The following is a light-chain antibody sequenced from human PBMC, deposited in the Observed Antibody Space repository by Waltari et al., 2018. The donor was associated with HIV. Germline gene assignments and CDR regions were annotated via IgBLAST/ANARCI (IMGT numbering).Light chain of an antibody. J-gene: IGLJ1*01. CDR2: DSN. CDR1: SSNIGNNY. Sequence: QSVLTQPPSVSAAPGQKVTISCSGSSSNIGNNYVSWYQQLPGTAPKLLIYDSNKRPSVIPDRFSGSKSGTSATLGISGLQTGDEADYYCGTWDSSLSAGGVFGTGTKVTVL. CDR3: GTWDSSLSAGGV. V-gene: IGLV1-51*01.